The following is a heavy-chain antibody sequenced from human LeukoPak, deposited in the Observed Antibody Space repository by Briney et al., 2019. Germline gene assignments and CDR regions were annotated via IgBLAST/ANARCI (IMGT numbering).Heavy chain of an antibody. CDR2: IYYSGST. J-gene: IGHJ1*01. V-gene: IGHV4-59*08. CDR3: ARHASAEYFQR. CDR1: GGSISSYY. Sequence: SETLSLTCTVSGGSISSYYWSWIRQPPGKGLEWIGYIYYSGSTNYNPSLKSRVTISVDTSKNQFSLKLSSVTAADTAVYYCARHASAEYFQRWGQGTLVTVSS.